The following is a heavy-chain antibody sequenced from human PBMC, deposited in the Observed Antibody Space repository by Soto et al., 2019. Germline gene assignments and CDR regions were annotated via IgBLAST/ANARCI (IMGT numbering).Heavy chain of an antibody. D-gene: IGHD1-26*01. CDR3: ASHSGSSPEGRYYYNMDV. J-gene: IGHJ6*02. Sequence: QVQLVQSGAEVKKPGSSVKVSCKASGGTFSSYAISWVRQAPGQGLEWMGGIIPIFGTADYAKKFQGRVTITADESTSKAYMELSSLRSEDTAVYYCASHSGSSPEGRYYYNMDVWGQGTTVTVSS. V-gene: IGHV1-69*12. CDR2: IIPIFGTA. CDR1: GGTFSSYA.